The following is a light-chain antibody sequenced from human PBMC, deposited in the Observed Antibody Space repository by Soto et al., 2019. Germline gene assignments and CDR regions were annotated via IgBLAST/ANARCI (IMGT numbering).Light chain of an antibody. CDR3: QHYGTSRGT. CDR1: QSIDSNY. J-gene: IGKJ1*01. Sequence: EIVLTQSPGTLSLSPGERATLSCRASQSIDSNYLGWYQQKPGQTPRLLIYCASSRATGIPGRFSGSGSGTDLTPTIRRLEPEDFAVYYCQHYGTSRGTFGQGNKVEIK. CDR2: CAS. V-gene: IGKV3-20*01.